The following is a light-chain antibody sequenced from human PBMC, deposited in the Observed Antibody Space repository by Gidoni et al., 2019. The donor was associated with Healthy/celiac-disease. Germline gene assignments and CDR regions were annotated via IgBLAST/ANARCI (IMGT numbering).Light chain of an antibody. Sequence: EIVLTQSPGTLSLSQGERATLSCRASQSVSCSYLAWYQQKPGQAPRLLIYGASSRATGIPDRFSGSGSGTDFTLTISRLEPEDFAVYYCQQYGSSRGYTFGQGTKLEIK. V-gene: IGKV3-20*01. CDR3: QQYGSSRGYT. J-gene: IGKJ2*01. CDR2: GAS. CDR1: QSVSCSY.